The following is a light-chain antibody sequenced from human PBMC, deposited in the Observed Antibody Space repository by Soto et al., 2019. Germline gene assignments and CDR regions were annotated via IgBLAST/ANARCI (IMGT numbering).Light chain of an antibody. CDR3: KQYNSYRT. CDR1: QSISSW. CDR2: KAS. V-gene: IGKV1-5*03. J-gene: IGKJ1*01. Sequence: DIQMTQSPSPLSASVGDRVTITCRASQSISSWLAWYQQKPGKAPKLLIYKASSLESGVPSRFSGSGSGTEFTLTISSLQPDDFATYYCKQYNSYRTSGQGTTVAIK.